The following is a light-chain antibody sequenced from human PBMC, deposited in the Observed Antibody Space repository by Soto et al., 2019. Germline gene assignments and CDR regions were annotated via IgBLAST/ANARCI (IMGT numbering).Light chain of an antibody. CDR3: QQYNNWPPLYT. J-gene: IGKJ2*01. Sequence: EIVMTQSPATLSVSPGEGATLSCRASQSVRSNLAWYQQKPGQAPRLLIYGASTRATGIPARFSGSGSGTEFTLTISSLQSEDFAIYYCQQYNNWPPLYTFGQETKVDIK. CDR1: QSVRSN. CDR2: GAS. V-gene: IGKV3-15*01.